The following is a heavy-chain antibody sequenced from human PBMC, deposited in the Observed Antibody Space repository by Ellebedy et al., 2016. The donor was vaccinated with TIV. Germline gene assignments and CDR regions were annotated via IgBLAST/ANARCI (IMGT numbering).Heavy chain of an antibody. J-gene: IGHJ5*02. CDR3: ARGVVVITGQWFDP. Sequence: AASVKVSCKASGGTFSSYAISWVRQAPGQGLEWMGGIIPIFGTANYAQKVQGRVTITADESTSTAYMELSSLRSEDTAVYYCARGVVVITGQWFDPWGQGTLVTVSS. V-gene: IGHV1-69*13. CDR1: GGTFSSYA. CDR2: IIPIFGTA. D-gene: IGHD3-22*01.